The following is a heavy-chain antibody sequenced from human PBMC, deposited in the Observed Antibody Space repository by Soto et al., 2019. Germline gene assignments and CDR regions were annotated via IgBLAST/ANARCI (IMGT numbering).Heavy chain of an antibody. V-gene: IGHV3-48*01. CDR2: ISSSSSTI. Sequence: PGGSERLCGADSEFTFLSYSMIGINQAPGKGLEWVSYISSSSSTIYYADSVKGRFTISRDNAKNSLYLQMNSLRAEDTAVYYCARDSVDYGDYHLGLQYYYYYMDVWCKGTTVTVSS. D-gene: IGHD4-17*01. CDR1: EFTFLSYS. CDR3: ARDSVDYGDYHLGLQYYYYYMDV. J-gene: IGHJ6*03.